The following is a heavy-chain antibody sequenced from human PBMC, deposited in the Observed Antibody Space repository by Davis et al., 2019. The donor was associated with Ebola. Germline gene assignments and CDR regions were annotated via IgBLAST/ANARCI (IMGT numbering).Heavy chain of an antibody. CDR2: ISAYNGNT. CDR1: GYTFTSYG. V-gene: IGHV1-18*01. D-gene: IGHD1-26*01. CDR3: ARVESRTRWELRDDAFDI. Sequence: ASVKVSCKASGYTFTSYGISWVRQAPGQGLEWMGWISAYNGNTNYAQKLQGRVTMTTDTSTSTAYMELRSLRSDDTAVYYCARVESRTRWELRDDAFDIWGQGTMVTVSS. J-gene: IGHJ3*02.